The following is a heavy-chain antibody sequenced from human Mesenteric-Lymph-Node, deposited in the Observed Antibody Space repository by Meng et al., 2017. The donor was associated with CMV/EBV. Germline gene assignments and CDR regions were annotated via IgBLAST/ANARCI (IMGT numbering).Heavy chain of an antibody. CDR2: VYYSGST. V-gene: IGHV4-59*01. D-gene: IGHD2-15*01. J-gene: IGHJ6*02. Sequence: GSLRLSCSVSGGSISPYYLSWIRQPPGKGLEWIGSVYYSGSTDYIPSLRSRVTISVDPSKNQFSLKLSSVTAADTAIYYCARDGGLTQYYYGMDVWGQGTTVTVSS. CDR3: ARDGGLTQYYYGMDV. CDR1: GGSISPYY.